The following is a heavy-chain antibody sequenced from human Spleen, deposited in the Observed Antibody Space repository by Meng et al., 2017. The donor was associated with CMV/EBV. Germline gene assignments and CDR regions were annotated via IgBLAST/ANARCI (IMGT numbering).Heavy chain of an antibody. Sequence: ASVKVSCKASGSTFTGYYMHWVRQAPGQGLEWMGWINPNSGGTNYAQKYQGRVTMTRDTSISTAYMELSRLRSDDTAVYYCARVGAMTPPDAFDIWGQGTMVTVSS. CDR1: GSTFTGYY. D-gene: IGHD1-26*01. J-gene: IGHJ3*02. CDR2: INPNSGGT. V-gene: IGHV1-2*02. CDR3: ARVGAMTPPDAFDI.